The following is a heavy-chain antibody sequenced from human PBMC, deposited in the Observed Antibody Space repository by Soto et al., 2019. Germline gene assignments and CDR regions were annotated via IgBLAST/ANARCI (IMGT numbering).Heavy chain of an antibody. CDR2: ISAYNGNT. J-gene: IGHJ4*02. CDR3: AGIFGQEDNFDY. CDR1: GYTFTSYG. V-gene: IGHV1-18*01. Sequence: ASVKVSCKASGYTFTSYGISWVRQAPGQGLEWMGWISAYNGNTNYAQKLQGRVTTTTDTSTSTAYMELRSLRSDDTAVYYCAGIFGQEDNFDYWGQGTLVTVSS. D-gene: IGHD3-3*01.